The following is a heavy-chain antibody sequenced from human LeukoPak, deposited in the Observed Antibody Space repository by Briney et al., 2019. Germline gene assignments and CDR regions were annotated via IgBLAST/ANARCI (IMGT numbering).Heavy chain of an antibody. CDR3: AKDSPWQYSSGGDY. CDR1: GFTFSSYA. D-gene: IGHD6-19*01. J-gene: IGHJ4*02. V-gene: IGHV3-23*01. Sequence: GGSLGLSCAASGFTFSSYAMSWVRQAPGKGLEWVSAISGSGGSTYYADSVKGRFTISRDNSKNTLYLQMNSLRAEDTAVYYCAKDSPWQYSSGGDYWGQGTLVTVSS. CDR2: ISGSGGST.